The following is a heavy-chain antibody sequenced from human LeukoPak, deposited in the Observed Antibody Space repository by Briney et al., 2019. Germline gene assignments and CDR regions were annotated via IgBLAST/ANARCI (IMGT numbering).Heavy chain of an antibody. CDR2: IDDSGRT. Sequence: SETLSLTCTVSGGSISRYYWSWIRQPPGKGLEWVGYIDDSGRTNYNPSLKSRVTISVATSKNQFSLKLISESAADTAVYYCARHGGAYSFDYWGQGTLVTVSS. J-gene: IGHJ4*02. CDR3: ARHGGAYSFDY. D-gene: IGHD2-21*01. CDR1: GGSISRYY. V-gene: IGHV4-59*08.